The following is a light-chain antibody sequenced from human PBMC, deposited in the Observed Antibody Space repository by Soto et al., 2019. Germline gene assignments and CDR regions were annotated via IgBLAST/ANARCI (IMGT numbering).Light chain of an antibody. V-gene: IGKV3-11*01. CDR2: DAS. J-gene: IGKJ1*01. Sequence: IVMTQSPATLSVSPWGRATLSCRASQSISDTLAWYQQKPGQAPRLLIYDASNRATGIPARFSGSGSGTDFTLTISSLEPEDFAVYYCQQRSNWPWTFGQGTKVDIK. CDR1: QSISDT. CDR3: QQRSNWPWT.